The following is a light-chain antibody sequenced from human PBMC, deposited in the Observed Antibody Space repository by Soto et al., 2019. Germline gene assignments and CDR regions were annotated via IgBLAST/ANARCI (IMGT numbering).Light chain of an antibody. V-gene: IGKV3-20*01. CDR3: QQYGSSPYT. CDR1: QSVYSSY. Sequence: EIVLTQSPGTLSLSPGERVTLSCRASQSVYSSYLAWYQQRPGQAPRLLIYGTSTRATGIADRFRGSGSGTDFTLTISRLEPEDFAVYYCQQYGSSPYTFGQGTKLDFK. CDR2: GTS. J-gene: IGKJ2*01.